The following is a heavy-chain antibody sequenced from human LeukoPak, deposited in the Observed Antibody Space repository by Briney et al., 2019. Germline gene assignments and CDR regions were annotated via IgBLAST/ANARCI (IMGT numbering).Heavy chain of an antibody. Sequence: ASVKVSCKASGYTFTSYDINWVRQATGQGLEWMGWMNPNSGNTGYAQKFQGRVTMTRNTSISTAYMELSSLRSEDTAVYYCATAEPKMTSTTVVTQLGFEGSYWGQGTLVTVSS. CDR2: MNPNSGNT. V-gene: IGHV1-8*01. CDR1: GYTFTSYD. CDR3: ATAEPKMTSTTVVTQLGFEGSY. J-gene: IGHJ4*02. D-gene: IGHD4-23*01.